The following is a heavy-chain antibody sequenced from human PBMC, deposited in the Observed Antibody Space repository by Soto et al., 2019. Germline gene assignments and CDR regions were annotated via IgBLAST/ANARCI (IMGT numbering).Heavy chain of an antibody. J-gene: IGHJ6*03. Sequence: SETLSLTCAVYGGSFSGYYWSWIRQPPGKGLEWIGEINHSGSTNYNPSLKSRVTISVDTSKNQFSLKLSSVTAADTAVYYCARSSRVAAAGPIIHPQYYYYYYYMDVWGKGTTVTVSS. CDR1: GGSFSGYY. V-gene: IGHV4-34*01. CDR2: INHSGST. D-gene: IGHD6-13*01. CDR3: ARSSRVAAAGPIIHPQYYYYYYYMDV.